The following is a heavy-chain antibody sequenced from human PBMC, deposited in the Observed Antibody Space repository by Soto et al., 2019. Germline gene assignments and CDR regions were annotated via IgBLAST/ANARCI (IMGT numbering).Heavy chain of an antibody. J-gene: IGHJ4*02. CDR3: ASAEYQLLAVLDY. V-gene: IGHV4-30-4*01. CDR1: GGSISSGDYY. D-gene: IGHD2-2*01. CDR2: IYYSGST. Sequence: SETLSLTCTVSGGSISSGDYYWSWIRQPPGKGLEWIGYIYYSGSTYYNPSLKSRVTISVDTSKNQFSLKLSSVTAADTAVYYCASAEYQLLAVLDYWGQGTLVTV.